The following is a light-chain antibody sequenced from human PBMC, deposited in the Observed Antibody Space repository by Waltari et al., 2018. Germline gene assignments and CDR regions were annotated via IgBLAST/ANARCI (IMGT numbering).Light chain of an antibody. CDR1: SSDVGTYNL. CDR3: CSYAGGRPHVV. V-gene: IGLV2-23*01. CDR2: EGT. Sequence: QSALTQPASVSGSPGPSITISCTGTSSDVGTYNLLPWYQQHPGKAPKLMIYEGTKRPSGVSNRFSGSKSGNTASLTISGLQAEDEAHYYCCSYAGGRPHVVFGGGTQLTVL. J-gene: IGLJ2*01.